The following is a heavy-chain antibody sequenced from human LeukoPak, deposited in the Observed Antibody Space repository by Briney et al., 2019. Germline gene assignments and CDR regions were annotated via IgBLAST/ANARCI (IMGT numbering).Heavy chain of an antibody. J-gene: IGHJ4*02. Sequence: ASVKVSCKASGYTFTSYGISWVRQAPGQGLEWMGWISAYNGNTNYAQKLQGRVTMATDTSTSTAYMELRSLRSDDTAVYYCARDAPWCSGGSCYPDYWGQGTLVTVSS. CDR1: GYTFTSYG. CDR2: ISAYNGNT. CDR3: ARDAPWCSGGSCYPDY. V-gene: IGHV1-18*04. D-gene: IGHD2-15*01.